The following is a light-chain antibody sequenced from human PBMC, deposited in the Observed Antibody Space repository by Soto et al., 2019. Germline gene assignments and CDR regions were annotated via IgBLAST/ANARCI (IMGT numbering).Light chain of an antibody. CDR3: QQCRNWPPT. Sequence: ILLPPSPYTQYVSPGERATLSCRASQSVSSYLAWYQQKPGQAPRLLIYDASNRATGIPARFSGSGSGTEFTLTISSLESEDFAVYYCQQCRNWPPTFGPGTKVDIK. CDR1: QSVSSY. CDR2: DAS. J-gene: IGKJ3*01. V-gene: IGKV3-11*01.